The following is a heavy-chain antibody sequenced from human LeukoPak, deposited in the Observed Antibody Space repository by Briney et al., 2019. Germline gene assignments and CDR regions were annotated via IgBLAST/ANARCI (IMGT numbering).Heavy chain of an antibody. CDR1: GFTFSSYA. CDR3: ANSVPRYYYDSSGYFQ. CDR2: ISGSGGST. D-gene: IGHD3-22*01. V-gene: IGHV3-23*01. J-gene: IGHJ4*02. Sequence: GGSLRLSCAASGFTFSSYAMSWVRQAPGKGLEWVSAISGSGGSTYYADSVKGRFTISRDNSKNTLYLQMNSLRAEDTAVYYCANSVPRYYYDSSGYFQWGQGTLVTVSS.